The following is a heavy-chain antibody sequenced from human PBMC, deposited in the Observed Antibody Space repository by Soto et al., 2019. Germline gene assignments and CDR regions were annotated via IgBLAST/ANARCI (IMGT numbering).Heavy chain of an antibody. CDR2: IAWNSDII. V-gene: IGHV3-9*01. Sequence: EVQLVEAGGGLVQPGRSLRLSCAASGFRFEDYALHWVRQAPWKGLEWVSGIAWNSDIIGYADSVKGRFTISRDNGKNSLCLKMNSLRPEDTALYYCAKDHYGSAIYGMDVWGQGTTVTVSS. J-gene: IGHJ6*02. CDR3: AKDHYGSAIYGMDV. D-gene: IGHD3-10*01. CDR1: GFRFEDYA.